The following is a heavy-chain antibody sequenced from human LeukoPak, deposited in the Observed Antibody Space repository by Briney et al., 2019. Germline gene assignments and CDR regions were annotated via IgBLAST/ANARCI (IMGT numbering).Heavy chain of an antibody. CDR2: IYYSGST. J-gene: IGHJ3*02. CDR3: ARGLLDGYTHPAAFDI. V-gene: IGHV4-59*01. CDR1: GGSISSYY. D-gene: IGHD5-24*01. Sequence: SETLSLTCTVSGGSISSYYWSWVRQPPGKGLEWIGYIYYSGSTNYNPSLKSRVTISVDTSKNQFSLKLSSVTAADTAVYYCARGLLDGYTHPAAFDIWGQGTMVTVSS.